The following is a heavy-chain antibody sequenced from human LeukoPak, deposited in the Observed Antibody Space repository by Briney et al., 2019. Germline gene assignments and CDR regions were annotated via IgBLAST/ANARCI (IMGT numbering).Heavy chain of an antibody. J-gene: IGHJ4*02. Sequence: ASVKVSCKTSDFRDYYMNWVRQAPGQGLEWLGWINPKSGDTDYAQKFQSRVTMTRDTSISTAYMELSGLKPDDTAIYFCASGYSGYDLNYWGQGTQVTVSS. D-gene: IGHD5-12*01. V-gene: IGHV1-2*02. CDR2: INPKSGDT. CDR3: ASGYSGYDLNY. CDR1: DFRDYY.